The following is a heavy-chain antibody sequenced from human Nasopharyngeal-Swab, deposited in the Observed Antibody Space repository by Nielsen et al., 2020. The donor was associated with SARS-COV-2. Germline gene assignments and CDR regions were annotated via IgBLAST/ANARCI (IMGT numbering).Heavy chain of an antibody. CDR1: GDSVSSNSAA. Sequence: SETLSLTCAISGDSVSSNSAAWNWIRQSPSRGLEWLGRTYYRSKWYNDYVVSVKSRITINPDTSKNQFSLQLNSVTPEDTAVYYCAKAGYYYDSSGYCIDYWGQGTLVTVSS. V-gene: IGHV6-1*01. J-gene: IGHJ4*02. CDR2: TYYRSKWYN. D-gene: IGHD3-22*01. CDR3: AKAGYYYDSSGYCIDY.